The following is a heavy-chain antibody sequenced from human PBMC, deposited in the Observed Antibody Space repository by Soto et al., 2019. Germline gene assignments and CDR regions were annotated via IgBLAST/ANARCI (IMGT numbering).Heavy chain of an antibody. V-gene: IGHV1-58*01. CDR2: IVVGSGNT. J-gene: IGHJ4*02. CDR1: GFTFTSSA. CDR3: AAPIAEAGTNDY. Sequence: SVKVSCKASGFTFTSSAVQWVRQARGQRLEWIGWIVVGSGNTNCAQKFQERVTITRDMSTSTAYMELSSLRSEDTAVYYCAAPIAEAGTNDYWGQGTLVTVSS. D-gene: IGHD6-13*01.